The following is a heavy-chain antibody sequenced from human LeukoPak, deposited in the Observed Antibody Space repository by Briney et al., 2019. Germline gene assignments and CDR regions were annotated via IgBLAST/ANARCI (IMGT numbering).Heavy chain of an antibody. CDR3: ARRGTIAVPVFWFDP. Sequence: GGSLRLSCVASGFTFTSYWMSWVRQAPGKGLEWVANIKQDGSEKYYLDSLEGRFTISRDNAKNSVYLQINRLRAEDTAVYYCARRGTIAVPVFWFDPWGQGTLVIVSS. V-gene: IGHV3-7*01. J-gene: IGHJ5*02. D-gene: IGHD6-19*01. CDR2: IKQDGSEK. CDR1: GFTFTSYW.